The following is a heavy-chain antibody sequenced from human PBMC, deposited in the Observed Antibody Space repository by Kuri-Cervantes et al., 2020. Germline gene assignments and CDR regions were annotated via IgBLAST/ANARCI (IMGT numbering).Heavy chain of an antibody. CDR1: GYTFTSYG. CDR2: IIPIFGTA. V-gene: IGHV1-69*05. J-gene: IGHJ6*03. CDR3: AASPRGYSGNDYYYYYYMDV. Sequence: SVKVSCKASGYTFTSYGISWARQAPGQGLEWMGGIIPIFGTANYAQKFQARITISTDESTSIVYMELSSLRSEDTAVYYCAASPRGYSGNDYYYYYYMDVWGTGTTVTVSS. D-gene: IGHD5-12*01.